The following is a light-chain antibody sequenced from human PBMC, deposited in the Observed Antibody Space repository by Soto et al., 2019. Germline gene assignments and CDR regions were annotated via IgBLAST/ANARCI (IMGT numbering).Light chain of an antibody. CDR2: DAS. J-gene: IGKJ1*01. CDR3: HPYHRHCP. V-gene: IGKV1-5*01. CDR1: QSISSW. Sequence: EIRVTHSAATLSASVGDIVVITFRAIQSISSWLAWYQQKPLKVPNLLIYDASNLESGVPSRFSGSGSGTEFTLTISSLPPDDFPTYSCHPYHRHCPFGQGTKL.